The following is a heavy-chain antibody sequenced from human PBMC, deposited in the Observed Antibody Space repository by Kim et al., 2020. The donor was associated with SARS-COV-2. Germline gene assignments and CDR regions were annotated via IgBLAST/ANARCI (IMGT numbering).Heavy chain of an antibody. V-gene: IGHV3-23*01. Sequence: GGSLRLSCAASGFTFSSYAMSWVRQAPGKGLEWVSAIRGSGGSTYYADSVKGRFTISRDNSKNTLYLQMNSLRAEDTAVYYCAKDQKWAVGRSSPHDAFDIWGQGTMVTVSS. J-gene: IGHJ3*02. D-gene: IGHD6-19*01. CDR2: IRGSGGST. CDR1: GFTFSSYA. CDR3: AKDQKWAVGRSSPHDAFDI.